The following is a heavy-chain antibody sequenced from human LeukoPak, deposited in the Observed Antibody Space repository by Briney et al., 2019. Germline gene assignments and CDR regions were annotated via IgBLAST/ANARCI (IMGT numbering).Heavy chain of an antibody. CDR2: IKSKTDGGTT. D-gene: IGHD2-21*01. J-gene: IGHJ6*02. V-gene: IGHV3-15*01. CDR3: AKDRMSRVLCYGMDV. CDR1: GFTFGNAW. Sequence: GGSLRLSCAASGFTFGNAWMSWVRQAPGKGLEWVGRIKSKTDGGTTDFAAPVKGRFSISRDDPKNTLYLQMNSLRAEDTAVYYCAKDRMSRVLCYGMDVWGQGTTVTVSS.